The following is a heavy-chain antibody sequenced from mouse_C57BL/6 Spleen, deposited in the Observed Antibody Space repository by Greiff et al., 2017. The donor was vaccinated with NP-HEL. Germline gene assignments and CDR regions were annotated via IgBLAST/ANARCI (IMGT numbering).Heavy chain of an antibody. D-gene: IGHD2-1*01. CDR2: IDPSDSET. J-gene: IGHJ4*01. CDR3: ASSRGNCNYAMDY. V-gene: IGHV1-52*01. Sequence: QVQLQQPGAELVRPGSSVKLSCKASGYTFTSYWMHWVKQRPIQGLEWIGNIDPSDSETHYNQKFKDKATLTVDKSSSTAYMQLSSLTSEDSAVYYCASSRGNCNYAMDYWGQGTSVTVSS. CDR1: GYTFTSYW.